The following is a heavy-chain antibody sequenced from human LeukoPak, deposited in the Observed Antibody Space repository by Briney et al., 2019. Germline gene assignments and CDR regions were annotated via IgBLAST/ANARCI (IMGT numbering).Heavy chain of an antibody. J-gene: IGHJ4*02. Sequence: PGGSLRLSCAASGFTFSRFGMHWVRQAPGKGLEWVAVIWYNGRNEDYADSVQGRFTISRDNSKNTLYLQMNSLRAEDTAVYYCASQKGGYSYGPFDYWGQGTLVTVSS. CDR2: IWYNGRNE. CDR3: ASQKGGYSYGPFDY. V-gene: IGHV3-33*01. D-gene: IGHD5-18*01. CDR1: GFTFSRFG.